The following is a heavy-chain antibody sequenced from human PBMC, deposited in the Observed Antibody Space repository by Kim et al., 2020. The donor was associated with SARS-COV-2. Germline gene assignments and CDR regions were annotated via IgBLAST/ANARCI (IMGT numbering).Heavy chain of an antibody. CDR2: INHSGST. D-gene: IGHD2-15*01. J-gene: IGHJ4*02. Sequence: SETLSLTCAVYGGSFSGYYWSWIRQPPGKGLEWIGEINHSGSTNYNPSLKSRVTISVDTSKNQFSLKLSSVTAADTAVYYCASGRSAGYCSGGSCYAIGVYWGQGTLVTVSS. CDR3: ASGRSAGYCSGGSCYAIGVY. CDR1: GGSFSGYY. V-gene: IGHV4-34*01.